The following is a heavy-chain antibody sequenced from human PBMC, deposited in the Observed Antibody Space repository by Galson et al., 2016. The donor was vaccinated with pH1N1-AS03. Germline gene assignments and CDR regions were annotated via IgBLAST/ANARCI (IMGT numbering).Heavy chain of an antibody. CDR2: MNPDSGNT. CDR3: ARGVVDCSGPACSGTLRFDP. V-gene: IGHV1-8*03. D-gene: IGHD2-15*01. J-gene: IGHJ5*02. CDR1: GYTFTTYD. Sequence: SVKVSCKASGYTFTTYDINWVRQAPGQGLEWMGWMNPDSGNTGCAPSFQGRVTITRDTSISTAYMELSSLRSEDTAVYYCARGVVDCSGPACSGTLRFDPWGQGTLATVSS.